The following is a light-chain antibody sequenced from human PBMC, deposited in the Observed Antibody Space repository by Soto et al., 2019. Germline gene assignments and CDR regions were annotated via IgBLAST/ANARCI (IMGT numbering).Light chain of an antibody. CDR2: AAS. V-gene: IGKV1-39*01. J-gene: IGKJ1*01. CDR3: QQYYSYPPG. CDR1: QSISSY. Sequence: DIQMTESPSSLSSSVGGRVTITCRASQSISSYLNWYQQKPGKAPKLLIYAASTLQSGVPSRFSGSGSGTDFTLTISCLQSEDFATYYCQQYYSYPPGFGQGTKV.